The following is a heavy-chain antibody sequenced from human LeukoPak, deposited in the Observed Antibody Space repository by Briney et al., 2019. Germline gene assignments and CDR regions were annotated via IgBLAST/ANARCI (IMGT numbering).Heavy chain of an antibody. V-gene: IGHV4-59*08. CDR2: IYYSGST. Sequence: SDTLSLTCTVSGGSISSYYWSWIRQPAGKGLEWIGYIYYSGSTNYNPSLKSRVTISVDTSKNQFSLKLSSVTAADTAVYYCARLDDGYSAFDYWGQGTLVTVSS. CDR1: GGSISSYY. J-gene: IGHJ4*02. D-gene: IGHD5-24*01. CDR3: ARLDDGYSAFDY.